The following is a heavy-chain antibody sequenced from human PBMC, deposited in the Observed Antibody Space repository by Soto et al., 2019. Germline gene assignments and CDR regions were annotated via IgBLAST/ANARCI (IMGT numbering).Heavy chain of an antibody. J-gene: IGHJ4*02. V-gene: IGHV3-7*04. Sequence: GGSLRLSCTASGFSFGNYWMIWVRQAPGKGLEWVANIKQDGGEKDYVDSVKGRFTVSRDNYKKSVYLQMNSLRAEDTAVYYCARAGGWFSFDYWGQGTLVTVSS. CDR2: IKQDGGEK. CDR1: GFSFGNYW. CDR3: ARAGGWFSFDY. D-gene: IGHD6-19*01.